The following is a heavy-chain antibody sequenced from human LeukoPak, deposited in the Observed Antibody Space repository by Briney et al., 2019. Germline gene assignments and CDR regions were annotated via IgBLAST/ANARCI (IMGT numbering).Heavy chain of an antibody. CDR2: IYHSGST. J-gene: IGHJ4*02. Sequence: PSETLSLTCTVSGGSISSYYWSWIRQPPGKGLEWIGYIYHSGSTYYNPSLKSRVTISVDRSKNQFSLKLSSVTAADTAVYYCARDALSSSSSDYWGQGTLVTVSS. V-gene: IGHV4-59*12. D-gene: IGHD6-6*01. CDR1: GGSISSYY. CDR3: ARDALSSSSSDY.